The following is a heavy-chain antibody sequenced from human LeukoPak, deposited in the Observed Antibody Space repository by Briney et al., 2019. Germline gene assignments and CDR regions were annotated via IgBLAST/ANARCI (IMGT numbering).Heavy chain of an antibody. CDR3: ARALVQPSGAFDI. CDR1: GGTINSYA. J-gene: IGHJ3*02. D-gene: IGHD1-26*01. V-gene: IGHV1-69*05. CDR2: IIPIFGTT. Sequence: SVKVSCKASGGTINSYAISWVRQAPGQGLEWMGGIIPIFGTTNYAQKFQGRVTITTDGSSSTAYMEMSSLRSDDAAVYYCARALVQPSGAFDIWGQGAMVTVSS.